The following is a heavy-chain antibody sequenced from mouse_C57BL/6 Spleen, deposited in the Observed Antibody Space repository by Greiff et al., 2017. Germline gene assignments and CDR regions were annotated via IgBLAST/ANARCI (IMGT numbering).Heavy chain of an antibody. Sequence: VQLQQSGGGLVKPGGSLKLSCAASGFTFSSYAMSWVRQTPEKRLEWVATISDGGSYTYYPDNVKGRFTISRDNAKNNLYLQMSHLKSEDTAMYYCAREVNSLYAMDYWGQGTSVTVSS. CDR2: ISDGGSYT. D-gene: IGHD6-2*01. J-gene: IGHJ4*01. CDR3: AREVNSLYAMDY. CDR1: GFTFSSYA. V-gene: IGHV5-4*01.